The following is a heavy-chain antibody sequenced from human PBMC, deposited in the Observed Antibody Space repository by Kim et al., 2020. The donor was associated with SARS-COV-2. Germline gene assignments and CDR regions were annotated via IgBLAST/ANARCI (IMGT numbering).Heavy chain of an antibody. Sequence: SRVTISVDTSKNQFSLKLSSVTAADTAVYYCAREISGDSSGYYLDNWFDPWGQGTLVTVSS. CDR3: AREISGDSSGYYLDNWFDP. V-gene: IGHV4-59*01. J-gene: IGHJ5*02. D-gene: IGHD3-22*01.